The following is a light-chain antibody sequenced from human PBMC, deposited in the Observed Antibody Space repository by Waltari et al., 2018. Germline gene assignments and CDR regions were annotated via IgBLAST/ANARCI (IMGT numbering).Light chain of an antibody. Sequence: DIKRTQSPSTLSAPLGDTVTITCRASQNIASWVAWYQHKPGKAPNLLIYKASTLESGVPSRFSGSGSGTVFTLTISSLRPDDFATYYCQQYNSYSALTFGGGTRVEIK. V-gene: IGKV1-5*03. CDR3: QQYNSYSALT. CDR2: KAS. CDR1: QNIASW. J-gene: IGKJ4*01.